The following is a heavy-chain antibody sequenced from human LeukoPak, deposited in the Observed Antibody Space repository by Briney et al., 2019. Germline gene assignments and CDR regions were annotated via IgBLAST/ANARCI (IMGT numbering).Heavy chain of an antibody. V-gene: IGHV2-5*02. CDR1: GFSLSSSGVG. J-gene: IGHJ4*02. D-gene: IGHD3-22*01. Sequence: SGATLVNPTQTLTLTCTFSGFSLSSSGVGVGCIRQPPGKPLEWLALIYWDDDKRHIPSLKSRLTITKDTSKNQVVLTMTNMDPVDTATYFCVHSFYYSLYFDYWGQGTLVT. CDR2: IYWDDDK. CDR3: VHSFYYSLYFDY.